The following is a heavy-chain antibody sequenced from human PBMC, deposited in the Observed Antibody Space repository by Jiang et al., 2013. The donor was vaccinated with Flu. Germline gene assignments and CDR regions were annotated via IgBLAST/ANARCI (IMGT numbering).Heavy chain of an antibody. J-gene: IGHJ4*02. CDR1: GYTFTSYG. V-gene: IGHV1-18*01. CDR2: ISAYNGNT. CDR3: ARDRRVEDSSSWFASS. D-gene: IGHD6-13*01. Sequence: SGAEVKKPGASVKVSCKASGYTFTSYGISWVRQAPGQGLEWMGWISAYNGNTNYAQKLQGRVTMTTDTSTSTAYMELRSLRSDDTAVYYCARDRRVEDSSSWFASSWGQGTLVTVSS.